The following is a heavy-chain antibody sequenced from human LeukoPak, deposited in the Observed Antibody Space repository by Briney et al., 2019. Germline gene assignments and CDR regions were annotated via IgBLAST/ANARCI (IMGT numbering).Heavy chain of an antibody. Sequence: GGSLRLSCAASGFTFSSYAMSWVRQAPGKGLEWVSAISGSGGSTYYADSVKGRFTISRDNSKNTLYLQMNSLRAEDTAVYYCARALLPRLLWFGELSYGMDVWGQGTTVTVSS. D-gene: IGHD3-10*01. CDR2: ISGSGGST. J-gene: IGHJ6*02. V-gene: IGHV3-23*01. CDR1: GFTFSSYA. CDR3: ARALLPRLLWFGELSYGMDV.